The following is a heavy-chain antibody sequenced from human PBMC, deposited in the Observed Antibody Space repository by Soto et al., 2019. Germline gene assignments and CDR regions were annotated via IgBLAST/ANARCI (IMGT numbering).Heavy chain of an antibody. Sequence: EVQLLESGGGLVQPGGALRLSCAASGFIFGTYGMSWVRQAPGKGLEWVSAVSGTGDNTYYADSAKGRFTISRDNSRNTLYLQMISLRVEDTAIYYCAKNVPRYHYSSSSTDLDYWGLGTLVTVSS. CDR3: AKNVPRYHYSSSSTDLDY. CDR2: VSGTGDNT. J-gene: IGHJ4*02. V-gene: IGHV3-23*01. CDR1: GFIFGTYG. D-gene: IGHD6-6*01.